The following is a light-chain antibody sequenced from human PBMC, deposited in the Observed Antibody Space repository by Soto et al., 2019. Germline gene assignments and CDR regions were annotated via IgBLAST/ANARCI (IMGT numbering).Light chain of an antibody. CDR1: GRDIGAYYY. CDR2: GVR. Sequence: QSVLTQPASVSGSPGQSITISCTGTGRDIGAYYYVSWYQQHPGKAPKLLIYGVRNRPSGVSYRFSASKSAFTASLTISGLQAEDEADYYCCSYTTGNFYVFGPGTKLTVL. V-gene: IGLV2-14*01. J-gene: IGLJ1*01. CDR3: CSYTTGNFYV.